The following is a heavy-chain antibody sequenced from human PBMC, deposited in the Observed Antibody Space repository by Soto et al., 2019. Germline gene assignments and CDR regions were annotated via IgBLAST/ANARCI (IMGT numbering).Heavy chain of an antibody. CDR1: GFNFNVAW. CDR3: TKVLALPPNDAFDI. CDR2: IKSKGGGETT. V-gene: IGHV3-15*01. J-gene: IGHJ3*02. D-gene: IGHD3-3*02. Sequence: EGQLVESGGRLVETGGSLRLSCAASGFNFNVAWMNWVRQAPGKGLEWLGRIKSKGGGETTEYVAFVKGRFTISRDDSKNTLSLQMNSLKSEDTAVYYCTKVLALPPNDAFDIWGQGTMVTVSS.